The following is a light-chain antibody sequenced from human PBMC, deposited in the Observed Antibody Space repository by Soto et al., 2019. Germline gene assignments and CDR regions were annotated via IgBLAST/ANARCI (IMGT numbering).Light chain of an antibody. Sequence: QSALTQPPSASGSPGQSVTISCTGTSSNVGSYNYVSWYQQHPAKAPKLIIYGVNERPSGVPDRFSGSKSGSSASLPVTGLQAEDEADYYCTSYAGSNNPVVFGGGTKLTVL. CDR2: GVN. V-gene: IGLV2-8*01. CDR1: SSNVGSYNY. J-gene: IGLJ3*02. CDR3: TSYAGSNNPVV.